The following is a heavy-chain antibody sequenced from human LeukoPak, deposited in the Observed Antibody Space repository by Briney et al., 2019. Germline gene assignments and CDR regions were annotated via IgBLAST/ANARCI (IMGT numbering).Heavy chain of an antibody. Sequence: ASVKVSCKASGYTFTSYAVHWVRQAPGQRLEWMGWINAGNGNTKYSQNFQGRVTFTRDTSASTAYMELSSLRSEDTAVYYCARFSAGSGYYIDYWGQGTLVTVSS. J-gene: IGHJ4*02. CDR3: ARFSAGSGYYIDY. D-gene: IGHD3-22*01. CDR2: INAGNGNT. CDR1: GYTFTSYA. V-gene: IGHV1-3*01.